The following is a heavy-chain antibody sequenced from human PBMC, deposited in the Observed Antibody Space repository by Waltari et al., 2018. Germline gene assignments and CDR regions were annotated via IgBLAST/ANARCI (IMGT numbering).Heavy chain of an antibody. V-gene: IGHV4-34*01. J-gene: IGHJ6*03. CDR1: GGSFSGSY. CDR3: AREDSYGSYYYYYMDV. D-gene: IGHD5-18*01. CDR2: INHSGST. Sequence: QVQLPQWGAGLLKHSATLSLTCAVHGGSFSGSYWLWIRQPPGKGLEWIGEINHSGSTNYNPSLKSRVTISVDTSKNQFSLKLSSVTAADTAVYYCAREDSYGSYYYYYMDVWGKGTTVTVSS.